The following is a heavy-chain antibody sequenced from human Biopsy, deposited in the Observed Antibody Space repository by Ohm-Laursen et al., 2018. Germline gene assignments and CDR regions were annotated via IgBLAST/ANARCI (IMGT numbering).Heavy chain of an antibody. J-gene: IGHJ6*02. V-gene: IGHV2-70*16. CDR3: ARIPILVVPAAIVYRHRRHLQGLDV. CDR2: IDWDDAK. D-gene: IGHD2-2*02. Sequence: TQTLTLTCTPSGFSLNTRGMSVTWIRQPPGKALEWLARIDWDDAKFYNGSLKTRLTISKDTSENHVVLTLSDVDPVDTATYYCARIPILVVPAAIVYRHRRHLQGLDVWGQGTTVIVSS. CDR1: GFSLNTRGMS.